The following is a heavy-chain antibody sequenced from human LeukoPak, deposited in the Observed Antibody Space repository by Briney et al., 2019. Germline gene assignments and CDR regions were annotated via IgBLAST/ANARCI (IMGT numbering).Heavy chain of an antibody. V-gene: IGHV3-33*01. J-gene: IGHJ3*02. CDR2: IWYDGSNK. Sequence: GGSLRLSCAASGFTFSSYGMHWVRQAPGKGLEWVAVIWYDGSNKYYAESVKGRFTISRDNSKNTLHLQMNGLRAEDTAVYYCARDPPMYYYDEPGSRDAFDIWGQGTMVTVSS. CDR3: ARDPPMYYYDEPGSRDAFDI. CDR1: GFTFSSYG. D-gene: IGHD3-22*01.